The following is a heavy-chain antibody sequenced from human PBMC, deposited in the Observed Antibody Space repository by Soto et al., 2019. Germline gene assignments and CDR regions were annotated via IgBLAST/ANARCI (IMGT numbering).Heavy chain of an antibody. V-gene: IGHV4-59*01. CDR3: ARDELGIVAFDI. Sequence: SETLSLTCTVSGGSISSYYWSWIRQPPGKGLEWIGYIYYSGSTNYNPSLKSRVTISVDTSKNQFSLKLSSVTAADTAVYYCARDELGIVAFDIWGQGTMVTVSS. CDR2: IYYSGST. CDR1: GGSISSYY. J-gene: IGHJ3*02. D-gene: IGHD7-27*01.